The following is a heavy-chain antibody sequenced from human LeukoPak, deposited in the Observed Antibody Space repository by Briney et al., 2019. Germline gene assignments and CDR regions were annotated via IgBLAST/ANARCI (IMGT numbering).Heavy chain of an antibody. CDR2: VNPSSCST. CDR3: ARAVGPRGGNWFDP. J-gene: IGHJ5*02. Sequence: GASVKVSCKASGYTFTSYFMHWVRQAPGQGLEWMGVVNPSSCSTTYSQKFQGRVTMTRDTSTSTVYMDLSSLRSEDTAVYYCARAVGPRGGNWFDPWGQGTLVTVSS. D-gene: IGHD1-26*01. CDR1: GYTFTSYF. V-gene: IGHV1-46*01.